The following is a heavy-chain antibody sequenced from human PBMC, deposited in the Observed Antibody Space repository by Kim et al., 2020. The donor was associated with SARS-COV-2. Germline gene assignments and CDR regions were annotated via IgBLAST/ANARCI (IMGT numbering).Heavy chain of an antibody. J-gene: IGHJ4*02. V-gene: IGHV3-33*06. D-gene: IGHD3-10*01. CDR1: GFTFSSYG. CDR2: IWYDGSNK. CDR3: AKELLEWAYYGSGSPAY. Sequence: GGSLRLSCAASGFTFSSYGMHWVRQAPGKGLEWVADIWYDGSNKYYADSVKGRFTISRDNSKNTLYLKMNSLRADDTAVYYCAKELLEWAYYGSGSPAYWGQGTLVTVSS.